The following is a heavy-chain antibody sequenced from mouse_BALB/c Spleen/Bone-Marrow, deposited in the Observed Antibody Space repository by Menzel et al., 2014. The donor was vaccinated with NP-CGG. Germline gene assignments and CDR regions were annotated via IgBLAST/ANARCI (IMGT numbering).Heavy chain of an antibody. V-gene: IGHV5-6-4*01. Sequence: EVNLVEPGGGLVKPGGSLKLSCAASGFTFSSYTMSWVRQTPEKRLEWVATISSGGSYTYYPDSVKGRFTISRDNAKNTLYLQMSSLKSEDTAMYYCTRDAMDYWGQGTSVTVSS. CDR1: GFTFSSYT. CDR2: ISSGGSYT. CDR3: TRDAMDY. J-gene: IGHJ4*01.